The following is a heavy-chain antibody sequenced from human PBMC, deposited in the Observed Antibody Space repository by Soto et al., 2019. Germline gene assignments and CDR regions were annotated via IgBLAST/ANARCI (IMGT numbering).Heavy chain of an antibody. V-gene: IGHV4-59*01. J-gene: IGHJ4*02. CDR1: GGSISSYY. Sequence: QVQLQESGPGLVKPSETLSLTCTVSGGSISSYYWSWIRQPPGKGLEWFGYIYYSGSTNYNPSLKSRVTISVDTSKNQFSLKLSSVTAADTAVYYCARENGGNSGSFDYWGQGTLVTVSS. D-gene: IGHD2-21*02. CDR2: IYYSGST. CDR3: ARENGGNSGSFDY.